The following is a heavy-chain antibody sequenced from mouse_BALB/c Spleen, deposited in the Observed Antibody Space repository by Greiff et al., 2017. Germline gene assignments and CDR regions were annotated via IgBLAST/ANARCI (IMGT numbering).Heavy chain of an antibody. Sequence: EVKLVESGGGLVKPGGSLKLSCAASGFTFSSYTMSWVRQTPEKRLEWVATISSGGSYTYYPDSVKGRFTISRDNAKNTLYLQMSSLKSEDTAMYYCTRSLRSGMDYWGQGTSVTVSS. CDR2: ISSGGSYT. CDR3: TRSLRSGMDY. D-gene: IGHD3-1*01. J-gene: IGHJ4*01. CDR1: GFTFSSYT. V-gene: IGHV5-6-4*01.